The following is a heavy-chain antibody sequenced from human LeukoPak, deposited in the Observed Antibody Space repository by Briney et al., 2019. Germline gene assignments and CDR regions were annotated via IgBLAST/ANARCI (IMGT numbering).Heavy chain of an antibody. J-gene: IGHJ3*02. D-gene: IGHD3-10*01. V-gene: IGHV3-48*03. CDR3: ARVYYYGHADAFDI. CDR1: GFTFSSYE. Sequence: GGSLRLSCAASGFTFSSYEMNWVRQAPGKGLEWVSYISSSGSTIYYADSVKGRFTISRDNAKNSLYLQMNSLRAEDTALYYCARVYYYGHADAFDIWGQGTMVTVSS. CDR2: ISSSGSTI.